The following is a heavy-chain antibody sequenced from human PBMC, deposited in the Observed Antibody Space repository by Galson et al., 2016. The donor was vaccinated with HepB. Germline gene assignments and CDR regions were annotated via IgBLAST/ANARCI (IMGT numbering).Heavy chain of an antibody. J-gene: IGHJ5*02. V-gene: IGHV4-31*03. CDR2: VYYSGST. Sequence: TLSLTCNVSGAFISSGGYYWNWIRLHPGEGLEWIGCVYYSGSTYYNPSLESRATISVDTSENQFPLKLTSVTAADTAVYYCARGVSMVRGWLDPWGQGTRVTVSS. CDR1: GAFISSGGYY. D-gene: IGHD5/OR15-5a*01. CDR3: ARGVSMVRGWLDP.